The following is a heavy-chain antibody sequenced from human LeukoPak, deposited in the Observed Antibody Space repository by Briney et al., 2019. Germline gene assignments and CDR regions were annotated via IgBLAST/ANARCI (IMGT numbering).Heavy chain of an antibody. D-gene: IGHD2-2*01. CDR1: GYTFTGYY. CDR2: INPNSGGT. V-gene: IGHV1-2*02. Sequence: GASVKVSCKASGYTFTGYYMHWVRQAPGQGLDWMGWINPNSGGTNYAQKFQGRVTMTRDTSISTTYMELSRVRSDDTAVYYCARVWSSSTLDAFDIWGQGTMVTVSS. CDR3: ARVWSSSTLDAFDI. J-gene: IGHJ3*02.